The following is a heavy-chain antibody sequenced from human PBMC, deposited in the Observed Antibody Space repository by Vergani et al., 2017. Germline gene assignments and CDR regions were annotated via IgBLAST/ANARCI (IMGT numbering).Heavy chain of an antibody. Sequence: QVQLQQWGAGLLKPSETLSLTCAVYGGSFSGYYWSWIRPPPGKGLEWIGEINHSGSTNYNPSLKSRVTISVDTSKNQFSLKLSSVTAADTAVYYCARVETTMVRGGLFDYWGQGTLVTVSS. CDR2: INHSGST. CDR1: GGSFSGYY. D-gene: IGHD3-10*01. CDR3: ARVETTMVRGGLFDY. V-gene: IGHV4-34*01. J-gene: IGHJ4*02.